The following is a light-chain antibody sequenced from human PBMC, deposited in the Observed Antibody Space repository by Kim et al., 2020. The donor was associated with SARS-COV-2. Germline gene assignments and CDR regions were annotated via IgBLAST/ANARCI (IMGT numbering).Light chain of an antibody. Sequence: SLGERATLSCRASQSVSSNYLTWYQQKPGQAPRLVMYVASSRATGIPDRFSGSGSGTDFTLTISRLEPEDFAVYFCHHYGSTGSTFGRGTKVEIK. V-gene: IGKV3-20*01. CDR3: HHYGSTGST. CDR1: QSVSSNY. CDR2: VAS. J-gene: IGKJ1*01.